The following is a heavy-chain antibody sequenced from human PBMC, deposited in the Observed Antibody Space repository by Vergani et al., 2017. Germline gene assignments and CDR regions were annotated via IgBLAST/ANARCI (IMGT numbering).Heavy chain of an antibody. CDR2: IIPIFGTA. D-gene: IGHD3-3*01. V-gene: IGHV1-69*12. CDR1: GGTFSSYA. J-gene: IGHJ3*02. CDR3: ARGEEDDFWSGGVDAFDI. Sequence: QVQLVQSGAEVKKPGSSVKVSCKASGGTFSSYAISWVRQAPGQGLEWMGGIIPIFGTANYAQKFQGRVTITADESTSTAYMELGSLRSEDTAVYYCARGEEDDFWSGGVDAFDIWGQGTMVTVSS.